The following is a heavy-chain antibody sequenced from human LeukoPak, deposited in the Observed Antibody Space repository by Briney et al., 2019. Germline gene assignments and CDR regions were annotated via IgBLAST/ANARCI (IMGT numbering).Heavy chain of an antibody. CDR1: GYTFTGYY. V-gene: IGHV1-2*02. Sequence: ASVKVSCKASGYTFTGYYMHWVRQAPGQGLEWMGWINPNSGGTNYAQKFQGRVTMTRDTSISTAYMELSRLRSDDTAAYYCARRVVVPAANNWFDPWGQGTLVTVSS. CDR2: INPNSGGT. D-gene: IGHD2-2*01. CDR3: ARRVVVPAANNWFDP. J-gene: IGHJ5*02.